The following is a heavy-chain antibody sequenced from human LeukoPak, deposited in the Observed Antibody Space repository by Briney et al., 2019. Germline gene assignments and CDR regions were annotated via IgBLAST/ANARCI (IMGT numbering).Heavy chain of an antibody. V-gene: IGHV4-34*01. CDR2: INHSGST. D-gene: IGHD3-22*01. Sequence: KTSETLSLTCAVYGGSFSGYYWSWIRQPPGKGLEWIGEINHSGSTNYNPSLKSRVTISVDTSKNQFSLKLSSVTAADTAVYYCAGRKYYYDSSGYYSEVGYWGQGTLVTVSS. CDR1: GGSFSGYY. CDR3: AGRKYYYDSSGYYSEVGY. J-gene: IGHJ4*02.